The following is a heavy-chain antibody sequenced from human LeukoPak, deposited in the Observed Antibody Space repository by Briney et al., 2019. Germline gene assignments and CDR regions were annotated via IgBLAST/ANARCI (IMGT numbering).Heavy chain of an antibody. CDR3: ARDPVAGHFDY. J-gene: IGHJ4*02. D-gene: IGHD6-19*01. V-gene: IGHV3-21*01. CDR2: ISSSSSYI. CDR1: GFTFSSYS. Sequence: GGSLRLSCAASGFTFSSYSMNWVRQAPGKGLEWVSSISSSSSYIYYADSVKGRFTISRDNSKNSLYLQMNSLRAEDTAVYYCARDPVAGHFDYWGQGTLVTVSS.